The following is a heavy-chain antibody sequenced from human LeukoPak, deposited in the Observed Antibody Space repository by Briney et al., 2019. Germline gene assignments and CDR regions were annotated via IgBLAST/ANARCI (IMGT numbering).Heavy chain of an antibody. D-gene: IGHD1-20*01. V-gene: IGHV3-30*18. J-gene: IGHJ4*02. CDR2: ISSDGSQS. CDR1: GLTFSSYG. Sequence: GGSLRLSCAASGLTFSSYGIHWVRQAPGKGLEWLAIISSDGSQSYFADSVKGRFAISRDNSKNMSYLHINNLRAEDTAVFYCAKAIAGITGIFDNWGQGTLVTVSS. CDR3: AKAIAGITGIFDN.